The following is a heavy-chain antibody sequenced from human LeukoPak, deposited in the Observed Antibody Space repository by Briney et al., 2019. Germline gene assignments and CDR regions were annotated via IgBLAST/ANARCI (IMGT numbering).Heavy chain of an antibody. D-gene: IGHD2-15*01. V-gene: IGHV3-53*01. CDR2: ISDTGNT. CDR3: AKASVTTCRGAFCYPFDY. Sequence: GGSLRLSCAASGFTVSSNFMSWVRQAPGKGLEWVSAISDTGNTYHADSVKGRFTISRDSSKNTRFLQMNRLRPEDAAVYYCAKASVTTCRGAFCYPFDYWGLGTLVTVSS. J-gene: IGHJ4*02. CDR1: GFTVSSNF.